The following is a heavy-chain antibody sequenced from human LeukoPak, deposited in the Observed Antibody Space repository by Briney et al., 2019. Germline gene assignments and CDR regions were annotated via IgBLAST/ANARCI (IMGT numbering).Heavy chain of an antibody. V-gene: IGHV1-46*01. CDR2: INPSGGST. CDR1: GYTFTSYY. D-gene: IGHD3-16*01. Sequence: ASVKVSCKASGYTFTSYYMHWVRQAPGQGLEWTGIINPSGGSTSYAQKFQGRVTMTRDTSTSTVYMEVSSLRSEETAVYYCARASRGGGFDYWGQGTLVTVSS. J-gene: IGHJ4*02. CDR3: ARASRGGGFDY.